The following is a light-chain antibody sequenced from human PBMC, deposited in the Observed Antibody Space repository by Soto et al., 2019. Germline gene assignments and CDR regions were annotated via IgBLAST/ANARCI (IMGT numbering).Light chain of an antibody. Sequence: DIQMTQSPSTLSASVGDRVTITCRASQSIGVWLAWYQQKPGTAPKLLIYKTSTLDSGVPLRFSGSGSGTEFTPTISSLQPDDFATYYCQQYINYFRTFGRWTKVEIK. V-gene: IGKV1-5*03. CDR2: KTS. J-gene: IGKJ1*01. CDR3: QQYINYFRT. CDR1: QSIGVW.